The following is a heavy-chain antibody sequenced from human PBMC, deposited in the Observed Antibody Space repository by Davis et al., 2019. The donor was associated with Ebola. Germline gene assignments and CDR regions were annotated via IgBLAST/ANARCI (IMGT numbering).Heavy chain of an antibody. V-gene: IGHV3-15*07. J-gene: IGHJ6*02. Sequence: PGGSLRLSCAASGFTFSNAWMNWVRQAPGKGLERVGRIKSKTDGGTTDYAAPVKGRFTISRDDSKNTLYLQMNSLKTEDTAVYYCTTPDCSSTSCYANYYGMDVWGQGTTVTVSS. CDR3: TTPDCSSTSCYANYYGMDV. CDR2: IKSKTDGGTT. D-gene: IGHD2-2*01. CDR1: GFTFSNAW.